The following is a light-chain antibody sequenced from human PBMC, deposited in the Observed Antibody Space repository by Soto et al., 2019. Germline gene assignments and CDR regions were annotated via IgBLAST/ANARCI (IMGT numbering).Light chain of an antibody. CDR3: CCYAGSNNFV. CDR2: DVS. J-gene: IGLJ2*01. Sequence: QSALTQPPSASGSPGQSVTISCTGTSSDVGGYNYVSWYQQHPGKAPKLMIYDVSKRPSGVTDRFSGSKSGNTASLIVSGRHHAEEDDYYCCCYAGSNNFVFGGGTKLTVL. CDR1: SSDVGGYNY. V-gene: IGLV2-8*01.